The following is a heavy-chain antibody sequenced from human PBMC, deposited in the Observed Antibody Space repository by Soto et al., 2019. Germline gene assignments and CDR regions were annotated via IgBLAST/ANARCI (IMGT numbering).Heavy chain of an antibody. CDR3: AKEGGLSGSYYISSSYYFDY. D-gene: IGHD1-26*01. V-gene: IGHV3-30*18. Sequence: GGSLRLSCTASGFTFSSYDMHWVRQAPGKGLEWVAIISYDGSNTYYADSVKGRFTISRDNSKNTLYLQMNSLRAEDTSVYYCAKEGGLSGSYYISSSYYFDYWGQGTLVTVS. J-gene: IGHJ4*02. CDR1: GFTFSSYD. CDR2: ISYDGSNT.